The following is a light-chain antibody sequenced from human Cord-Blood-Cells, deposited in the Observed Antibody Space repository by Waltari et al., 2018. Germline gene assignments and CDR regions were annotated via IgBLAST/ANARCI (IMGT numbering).Light chain of an antibody. J-gene: IGLJ2*01. CDR2: EVS. CDR1: SSDVGSYNR. CDR3: SSYTSSSTVV. Sequence: QSALTQPPSVSGSPGQSVTISCTGTSSDVGSYNRVSWYQQPPGTAPKLMIYEVSKRHSGVPDRFSGSKSGNTASLTISGLQAEDEADYYCSSYTSSSTVVFGGGTKLTVL. V-gene: IGLV2-18*02.